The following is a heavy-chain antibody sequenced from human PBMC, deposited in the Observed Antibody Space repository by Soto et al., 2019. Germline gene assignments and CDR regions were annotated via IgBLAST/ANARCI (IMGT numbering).Heavy chain of an antibody. V-gene: IGHV3-9*01. J-gene: IGHJ4*02. Sequence: EVQLVESGGGLVQPGRSLRLSCTASGFTFDDYAMHWVRQAPGKGLEWVSGISWNGGSIGYADSVKGRFTISRDNAKKSLYLQMNSLRAEDTAVYYCAKDRCTSCFYFDYWGQGTLVTVSS. CDR1: GFTFDDYA. CDR2: ISWNGGSI. D-gene: IGHD2-2*01. CDR3: AKDRCTSCFYFDY.